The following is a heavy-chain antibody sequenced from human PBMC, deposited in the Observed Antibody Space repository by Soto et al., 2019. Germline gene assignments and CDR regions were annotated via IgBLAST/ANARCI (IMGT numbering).Heavy chain of an antibody. Sequence: GSLRLSCAASGXTFSSYSMSWVRQAPGKGLELVSAISGSGGSTYYADSVNCRFTISRDNSNNTLYLQMNSLRSEDTAVYYFAVQGVSSRWYFDYWGQGTLVTVSS. CDR1: GXTFSSYS. CDR2: ISGSGGST. J-gene: IGHJ4*02. V-gene: IGHV3-23*01. D-gene: IGHD6-13*01. CDR3: AVQGVSSRWYFDY.